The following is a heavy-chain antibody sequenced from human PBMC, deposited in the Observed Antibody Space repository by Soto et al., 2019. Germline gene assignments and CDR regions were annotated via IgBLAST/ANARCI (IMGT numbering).Heavy chain of an antibody. V-gene: IGHV3-43D*04. CDR2: ISWDGGST. Sequence: PGESLKISCAASGFTFDDYAMHWVRQAPGKGLEWVSLISWDGGSTYYADSVKGRFTISRDNSKNSLYLQMNSLRAEDTALYYCAKDKGGRIAVPDRTFDIWGQGTMVTVSS. CDR1: GFTFDDYA. J-gene: IGHJ3*02. CDR3: AKDKGGRIAVPDRTFDI. D-gene: IGHD6-19*01.